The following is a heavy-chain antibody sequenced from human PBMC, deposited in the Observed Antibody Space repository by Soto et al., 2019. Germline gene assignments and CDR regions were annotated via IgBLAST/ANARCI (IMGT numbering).Heavy chain of an antibody. Sequence: QVQLVQSGAEVKKPGASVKVSCKASGYTFTSYAINWVRQAPGQGLEWMGWISAYNGDTNYARKRQGRVTMATDKSTRTPDMELKCLRSGGAAVYYCARGGMAMDHWFDPWGQGTLVRVSS. J-gene: IGHJ5*02. CDR1: GYTFTSYA. CDR2: ISAYNGDT. D-gene: IGHD5-18*01. V-gene: IGHV1-18*01. CDR3: ARGGMAMDHWFDP.